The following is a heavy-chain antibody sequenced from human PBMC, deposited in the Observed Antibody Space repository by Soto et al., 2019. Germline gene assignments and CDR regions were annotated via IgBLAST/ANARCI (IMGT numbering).Heavy chain of an antibody. V-gene: IGHV3-9*01. CDR1: GFTFDDYA. CDR3: ARGTAVAAHYYYYGMDV. CDR2: ISWSSGSI. J-gene: IGHJ6*02. Sequence: PGGSLRLSCAASGFTFDDYAMHWVRQAPGKGLEWVSGISWSSGSIGYADSVKGRFTISRDNAKNSLYLQMNSLRAEDTALYYCARGTAVAAHYYYYGMDVWGQGTTVTVSS. D-gene: IGHD6-19*01.